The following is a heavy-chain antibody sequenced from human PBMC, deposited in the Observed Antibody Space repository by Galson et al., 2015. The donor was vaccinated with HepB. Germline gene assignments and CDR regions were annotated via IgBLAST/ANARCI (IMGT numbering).Heavy chain of an antibody. J-gene: IGHJ3*02. CDR3: AKDLVTTVTQLPSIHAFDI. D-gene: IGHD4-17*01. Sequence: SLRLSCAASGFIFDDYAMHWVRQAPGKGLEWVSGISWNGGSIGYADSVKGRFTISRDNAKNSLYLQMNSLRAVDTAFYYCAKDLVTTVTQLPSIHAFDIWGQGTMVTVSS. V-gene: IGHV3-9*01. CDR2: ISWNGGSI. CDR1: GFIFDDYA.